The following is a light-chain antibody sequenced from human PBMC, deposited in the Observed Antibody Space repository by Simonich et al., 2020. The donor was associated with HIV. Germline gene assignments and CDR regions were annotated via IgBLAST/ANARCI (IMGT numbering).Light chain of an antibody. CDR2: NDS. CDR3: YSAADNNLGV. V-gene: IGLV3-27*01. Sequence: SYELTQPSSVSVSPGQTARITCSGDVLAKKYVRWFQQKPGQAPVLVIYNDSERPSGIPERFSGSSSGTTVTLTISGAQDEDEADYYCYSAADNNLGVFGGGTKLTVL. J-gene: IGLJ3*02. CDR1: VLAKKY.